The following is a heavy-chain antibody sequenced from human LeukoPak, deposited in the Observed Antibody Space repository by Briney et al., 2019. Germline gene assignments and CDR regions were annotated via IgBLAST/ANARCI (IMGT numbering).Heavy chain of an antibody. CDR3: ARAIYDSSGGYNWFDP. CDR2: INPNSGGT. CDR1: GYTFTGYY. Sequence: ASVKVSCKASGYTFTGYYMHWGRQAPGQGLKWMGWINPNSGGTNYAQKFQGRVTMTRDTSISTAYMELSRLRSDDTAVYYCARAIYDSSGGYNWFDPWGQGTLVTVSS. D-gene: IGHD3-22*01. J-gene: IGHJ5*02. V-gene: IGHV1-2*02.